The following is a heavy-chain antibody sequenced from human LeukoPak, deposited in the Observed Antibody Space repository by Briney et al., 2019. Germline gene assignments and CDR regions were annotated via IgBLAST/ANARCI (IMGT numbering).Heavy chain of an antibody. Sequence: PGGSLRLSCAASGITFSSYSMNWVRQAPGKGLEWVSYISSSSSTIYYADSVKGRFTISRDNAKNSLYLQMNSLRVEDTAVYYCATDGDYDWNYRSGFDSWGQGTLVTVSS. J-gene: IGHJ4*02. CDR3: ATDGDYDWNYRSGFDS. V-gene: IGHV3-48*04. CDR1: GITFSSYS. D-gene: IGHD1-7*01. CDR2: ISSSSSTI.